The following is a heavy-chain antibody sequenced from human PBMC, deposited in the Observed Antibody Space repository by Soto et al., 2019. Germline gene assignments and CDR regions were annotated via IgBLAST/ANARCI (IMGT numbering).Heavy chain of an antibody. J-gene: IGHJ4*02. CDR3: ARDVSSDTTGFRGYDL. D-gene: IGHD4-17*01. CDR1: GGTVSSYA. CDR2: FIPIFVSA. Sequence: SVKVSCKSSGGTVSSYAITWVRQAPGKGLEWMGVFIPIFVSAHYAPKFQGRITITADESTSTAYMELSGLTSEDTAIYYCARDVSSDTTGFRGYDLWGQGTQVTVSS. V-gene: IGHV1-69*13.